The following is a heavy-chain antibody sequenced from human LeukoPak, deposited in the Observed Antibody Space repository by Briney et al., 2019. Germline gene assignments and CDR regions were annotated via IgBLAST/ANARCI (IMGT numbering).Heavy chain of an antibody. CDR2: IYYSGRT. V-gene: IGHV4-39*01. CDR1: GGSISSSSDY. J-gene: IGHJ4*02. CDR3: ARHRWDGTFNFDY. D-gene: IGHD1-1*01. Sequence: PSETLSLTCTVSGGSISSSSDYWGWIRQPPGKGLEWIGSIYYSGRTYNNPSLKSRVTISVDTSKNQFSLKLSSVTAADPAVYYCARHRWDGTFNFDYWGQGTLVPVSS.